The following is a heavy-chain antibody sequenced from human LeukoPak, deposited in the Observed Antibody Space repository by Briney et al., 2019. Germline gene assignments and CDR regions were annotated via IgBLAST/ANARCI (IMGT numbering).Heavy chain of an antibody. V-gene: IGHV3-74*01. CDR3: AGDPSWIRGLMDY. J-gene: IGHJ4*02. CDR2: INSDGSST. Sequence: GGSLRLSCAASGFTFSSYWMHWVRQAPGKGLVWVSRINSDGSSTSYADSVKGRFTISRDNAKNTLYLQMNSLRAEDTAVYYCAGDPSWIRGLMDYWGQGTLVTVSS. D-gene: IGHD5-18*01. CDR1: GFTFSSYW.